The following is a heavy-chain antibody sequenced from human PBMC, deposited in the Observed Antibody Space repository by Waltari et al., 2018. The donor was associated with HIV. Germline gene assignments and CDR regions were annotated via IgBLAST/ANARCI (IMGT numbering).Heavy chain of an antibody. D-gene: IGHD2-15*01. J-gene: IGHJ4*02. Sequence: EVQLVESGGGLVQPGGSLRLSCAASGFTFSCHWMRWVRQAPGKGLEWVANIKQDGSEKYYVDSVKGRFTISRDNAKNSLYLQMNSLRAEDTAVYYCARYCSGGSCLDYWGQGTLVTVSS. V-gene: IGHV3-7*01. CDR1: GFTFSCHW. CDR2: IKQDGSEK. CDR3: ARYCSGGSCLDY.